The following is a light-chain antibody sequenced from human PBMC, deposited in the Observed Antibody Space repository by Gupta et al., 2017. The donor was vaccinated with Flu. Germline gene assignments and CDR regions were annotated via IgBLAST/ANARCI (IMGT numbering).Light chain of an antibody. V-gene: IGKV3-20*01. J-gene: IGKJ4*01. CDR3: QQYGSPPPLT. CDR1: QSVSSGY. Sequence: EIVLTQSPGTLSLSPGEGVTLSCRASQSVSSGYLAWYQQRPGQPPRLVMFGASTRATGIPDRFSGSGSGTDFTLTISRLEPEDFAVYYCQQYGSPPPLTFGGGTKVEIK. CDR2: GAS.